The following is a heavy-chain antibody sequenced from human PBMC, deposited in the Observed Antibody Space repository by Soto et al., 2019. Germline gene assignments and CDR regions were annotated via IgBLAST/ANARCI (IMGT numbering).Heavy chain of an antibody. J-gene: IGHJ4*02. Sequence: SGPTLVNPTQTLTLTCTFSGFSLSTSGMRVSWIRQPPGKALEWLARIDWDDKFYNTSLKTRLTISKDSSKNQVVLTMTNMDPVDTATYYCARMFHCSGGTCPFDYWGQGALVTVSS. D-gene: IGHD2-15*01. V-gene: IGHV2-70*04. CDR2: IDWDDK. CDR3: ARMFHCSGGTCPFDY. CDR1: GFSLSTSGMR.